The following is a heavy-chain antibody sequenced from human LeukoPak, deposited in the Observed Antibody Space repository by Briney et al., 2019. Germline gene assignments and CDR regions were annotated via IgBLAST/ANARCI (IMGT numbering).Heavy chain of an antibody. V-gene: IGHV1-46*01. Sequence: VASVKVSCKASGYTFTIYYMHWVRQAPGQGLEWMGIINPSGGSTSYAQKFQGRVTMTRDTSTSTVYMQLSSLRSEDTAVYYCARARQRWLQGHPFDYWGQGTLVTVSS. J-gene: IGHJ4*02. CDR3: ARARQRWLQGHPFDY. D-gene: IGHD5-24*01. CDR1: GYTFTIYY. CDR2: INPSGGST.